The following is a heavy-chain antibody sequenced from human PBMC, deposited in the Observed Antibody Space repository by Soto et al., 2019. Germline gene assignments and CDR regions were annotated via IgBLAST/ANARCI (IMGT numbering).Heavy chain of an antibody. J-gene: IGHJ3*02. Sequence: GGSLILSCTASGFTFGYYAMSWFRQAPGKGLEWVGFIRSKAYGGTTEYAASVKGRFTISRDDSKSIAYLQMNSLKTEDTAVYYCTRLFGDYVWGSYRPGSFDAFDIWGQGTMVTVSS. CDR3: TRLFGDYVWGSYRPGSFDAFDI. D-gene: IGHD3-16*02. V-gene: IGHV3-49*03. CDR2: IRSKAYGGTT. CDR1: GFTFGYYA.